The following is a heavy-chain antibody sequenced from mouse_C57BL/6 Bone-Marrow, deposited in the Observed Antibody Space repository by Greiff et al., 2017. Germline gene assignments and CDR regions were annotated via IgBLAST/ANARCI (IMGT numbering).Heavy chain of an antibody. V-gene: IGHV14-3*01. CDR2: IDPANGNT. CDR3: AREGIYYDYDYAMDY. CDR1: GFNIKNTY. J-gene: IGHJ4*01. Sequence: EVQLQQSVAELVRPGASVKLSCTASGFNIKNTYMPWVKQRPEQGLEWIGRIDPANGNTTSTPKFQGKATITADTSSNTAYLQLSSLTSEDTSIYYCAREGIYYDYDYAMDYWGQGTSVTVSS. D-gene: IGHD2-4*01.